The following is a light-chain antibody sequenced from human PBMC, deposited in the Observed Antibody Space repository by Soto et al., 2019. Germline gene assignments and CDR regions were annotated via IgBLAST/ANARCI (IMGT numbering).Light chain of an antibody. CDR1: QSFSSN. V-gene: IGKV3-15*01. J-gene: IGKJ1*01. CDR2: DAS. Sequence: EIVMTQSPATLSVSPGERATLSCRASQSFSSNLAWYQQRPGQPPRLLIYDASTRATGIPARFSGSGSGTEFILTISSLQSEDFAVYFCQQYGSSVKTFGQGTKVEIK. CDR3: QQYGSSVKT.